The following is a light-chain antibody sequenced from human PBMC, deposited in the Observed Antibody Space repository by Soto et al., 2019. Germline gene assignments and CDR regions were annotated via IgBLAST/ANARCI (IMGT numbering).Light chain of an antibody. Sequence: EIVLTQSPATLSSFPGDRVTLSCRASQAVNTRLAWYQHKPGQAPRLLIYLASNRAAGVPARFSGSGSGTDFTLTISDVEPEDFAVYYCQQYGSSFWTFGQGTKVDIK. CDR2: LAS. CDR1: QAVNTR. V-gene: IGKV3D-11*03. CDR3: QQYGSSFWT. J-gene: IGKJ1*01.